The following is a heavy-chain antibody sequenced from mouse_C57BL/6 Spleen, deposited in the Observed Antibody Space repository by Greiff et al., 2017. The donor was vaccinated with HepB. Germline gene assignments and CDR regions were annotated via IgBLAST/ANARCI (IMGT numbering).Heavy chain of an antibody. D-gene: IGHD2-4*01. CDR1: GFTFSSYG. J-gene: IGHJ1*03. V-gene: IGHV5-6*01. CDR2: ISSGGSYT. CDR3: ARHYLYDYDRDWYFDV. Sequence: EVQLKESGGDLVKPGGSLKLSCAASGFTFSSYGMSWVRQTPDKRLEWVATISSGGSYTYYPDSVKGRFTISRDNAKNTLYLQMSSLKSEDTAMYYCARHYLYDYDRDWYFDVWGTGTTVTVSS.